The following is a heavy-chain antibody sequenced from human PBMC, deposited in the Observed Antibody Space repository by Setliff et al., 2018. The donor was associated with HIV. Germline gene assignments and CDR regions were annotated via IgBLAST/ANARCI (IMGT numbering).Heavy chain of an antibody. CDR3: TIDYGDYEGWFDP. Sequence: ASVKVSCKVSGYTVTELSINWVRQAPGKGPEWMGGFDPEDNKIVYAQKLQGRVTMTTDTSTSTAYMELRSLRSDDTAVYYCTIDYGDYEGWFDPWGQGTLVTVSS. CDR1: GYTVTELS. J-gene: IGHJ5*02. CDR2: FDPEDNKI. D-gene: IGHD4-17*01. V-gene: IGHV1-24*01.